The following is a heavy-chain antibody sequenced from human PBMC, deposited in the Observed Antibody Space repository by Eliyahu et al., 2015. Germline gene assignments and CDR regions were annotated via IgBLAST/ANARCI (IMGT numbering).Heavy chain of an antibody. CDR1: GYTFXAXY. V-gene: IGHV1-2*02. J-gene: IGHJ4*02. Sequence: QVQLVQSGAEVKKPGASVKVSCKASGYTFXAXYIHWVRQAPGQGLEWLGWITPDSGDTSYAQKFQGXVTMTRDSSISTAYMELSSLRSDDTAVYYCARVEVATITNYFDCWGQGTLVTVSS. CDR3: ARVEVATITNYFDC. CDR2: ITPDSGDT. D-gene: IGHD5-24*01.